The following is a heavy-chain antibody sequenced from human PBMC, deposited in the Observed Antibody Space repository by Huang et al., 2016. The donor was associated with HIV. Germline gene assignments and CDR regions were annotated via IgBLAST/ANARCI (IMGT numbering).Heavy chain of an antibody. J-gene: IGHJ4*02. V-gene: IGHV1-8*03. D-gene: IGHD3-22*01. CDR2: MNPKSGNT. CDR1: GFTFSNYD. Sequence: QVQLLQSGAEVKKPGASVKVSCKASGFTFSNYDFNWVRTASGQGLEWMGWMNPKSGNTGYAQKFQGRVTITRNTSITTAYMELSSLRSEDTAVYYCARARGYYYDYTGYYSRYFFDSWGQGTLVTVSS. CDR3: ARARGYYYDYTGYYSRYFFDS.